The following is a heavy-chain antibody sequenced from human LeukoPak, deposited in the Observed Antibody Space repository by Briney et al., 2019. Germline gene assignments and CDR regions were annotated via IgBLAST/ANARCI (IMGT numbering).Heavy chain of an antibody. J-gene: IGHJ4*02. CDR1: GFTFSSYG. D-gene: IGHD4-17*01. CDR2: ISYDGSNK. CDR3: ARDHGPPDY. Sequence: GRSLRLSCAASGFTFSSYGMHWVRQAPGKGLEWVAVISYDGSNKYYADSVKGRFTISRDNSKNTLYLQMNSLRAEDTAVYYCARDHGPPDYWGQGTLVTVSS. V-gene: IGHV3-30*03.